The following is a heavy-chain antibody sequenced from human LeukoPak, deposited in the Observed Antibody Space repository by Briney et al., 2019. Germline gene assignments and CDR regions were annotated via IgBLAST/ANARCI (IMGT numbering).Heavy chain of an antibody. V-gene: IGHV1-46*01. CDR2: INPSGGST. J-gene: IGHJ4*02. CDR1: GYTFTSYA. D-gene: IGHD2-8*01. CDR3: ARELPDCTNGVCYGVGEDY. Sequence: ASVKVSCKASGYTFTSYAMNWVRQAPGQGLEWMGIINPSGGSTSYAQKFQGRVTMTRDMSTSTVCMELSSLRSEDTAVYYCARELPDCTNGVCYGVGEDYWGQGTLVTVSS.